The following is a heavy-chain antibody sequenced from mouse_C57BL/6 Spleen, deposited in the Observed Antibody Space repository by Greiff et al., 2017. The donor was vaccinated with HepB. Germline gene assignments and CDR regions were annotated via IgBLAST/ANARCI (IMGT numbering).Heavy chain of an antibody. V-gene: IGHV10-1*01. CDR2: IRSKSNNYAT. J-gene: IGHJ1*03. Sequence: EVMLVESGGGLVQPKGSLKLSCAASGFSFNTYAMNWVRQAPGKGLEWVARIRSKSNNYATYYADSVKDRFTISRDDSESMLYLQMNNLKTEDTAMYYCVRLVTTVVATDWYFDVWGTGTTVTVSS. CDR1: GFSFNTYA. CDR3: VRLVTTVVATDWYFDV. D-gene: IGHD1-1*01.